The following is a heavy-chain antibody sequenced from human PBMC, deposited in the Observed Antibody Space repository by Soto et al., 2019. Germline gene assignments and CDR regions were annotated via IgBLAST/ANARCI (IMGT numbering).Heavy chain of an antibody. CDR3: AKVRGSITIFGVVKDYYYGMDV. J-gene: IGHJ6*02. V-gene: IGHV3-23*01. D-gene: IGHD3-3*01. CDR2: ISGSGGST. Sequence: EVQLLESGGGLVQPGGSLRLSCAASGFTFSSYAMSWVRQAPGKGLEWVSAISGSGGSTYYADSVKGRFTISRDNSKNTLYLQMNSLRAEDTAVYYCAKVRGSITIFGVVKDYYYGMDVWGQGTTVTVSS. CDR1: GFTFSSYA.